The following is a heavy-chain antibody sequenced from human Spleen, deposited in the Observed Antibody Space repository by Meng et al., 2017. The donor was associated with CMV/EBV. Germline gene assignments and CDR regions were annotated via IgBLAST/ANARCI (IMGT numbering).Heavy chain of an antibody. CDR1: GYSFSTFW. J-gene: IGHJ4*02. CDR3: ASGAGDL. CDR2: IHPSDSET. Sequence: KVSCKGSGYSFSTFWIGWVRQMPGKGLEWMGVIHPSDSETIYSPSFEGQVTISADKSITTAYLQWNSPKASDTAMYYCASGAGDLWGQGTLVTVSS. V-gene: IGHV5-51*01. D-gene: IGHD7-27*01.